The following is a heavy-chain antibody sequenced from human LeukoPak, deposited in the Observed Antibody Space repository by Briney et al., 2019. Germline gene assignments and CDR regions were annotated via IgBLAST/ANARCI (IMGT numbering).Heavy chain of an antibody. CDR3: ARASGDIVETATMGSY. CDR2: ISSSSSSI. D-gene: IGHD5-18*01. J-gene: IGHJ4*02. V-gene: IGHV3-21*01. CDR1: GFTFSSYW. Sequence: GSLRLSCAASGFTFSSYWMSWVRQAPGKGLEWVSSISSSSSSIYYADSVKGRFTISRDNAKNSLYLQMNSLRAEDTAVYYCARASGDIVETATMGSYWGQGTLVTVSS.